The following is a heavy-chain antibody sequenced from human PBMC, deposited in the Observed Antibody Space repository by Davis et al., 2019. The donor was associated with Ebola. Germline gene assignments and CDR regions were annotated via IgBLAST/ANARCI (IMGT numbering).Heavy chain of an antibody. Sequence: GESLKISCAASGFTFSDYYMSWIRQAPGKGLEWVSYISSSGSTIYYADSVKGRFTISRDNAKNSLYLQMNSLRAEDTAVYYCAREGYYYGSGSYYTGMDVWGQGTTVTVSS. CDR3: AREGYYYGSGSYYTGMDV. CDR1: GFTFSDYY. CDR2: ISSSGSTI. D-gene: IGHD3-10*01. V-gene: IGHV3-11*04. J-gene: IGHJ6*02.